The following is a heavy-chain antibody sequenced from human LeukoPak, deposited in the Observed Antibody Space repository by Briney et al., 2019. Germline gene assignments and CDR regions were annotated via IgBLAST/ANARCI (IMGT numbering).Heavy chain of an antibody. CDR2: IKEDGSEK. CDR3: TRGRLTMT. J-gene: IGHJ6*02. D-gene: IGHD3-22*01. V-gene: IGHV3-7*01. Sequence: PGGSLRLSCAASGFTFSSSWMSWVRQAPGKGLEWVANIKEDGSEKCYVEPVKGRFSISRDNAKNSLYLQMNSLRVEHTAVYYCTRGRLTMTWGQGTTVTVSS. CDR1: GFTFSSSW.